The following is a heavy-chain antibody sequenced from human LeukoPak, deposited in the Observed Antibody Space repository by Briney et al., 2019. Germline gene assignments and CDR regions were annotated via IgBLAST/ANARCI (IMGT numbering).Heavy chain of an antibody. CDR2: MYHSGSI. D-gene: IGHD3-22*01. CDR1: GYSISSDYY. Sequence: SETLSLTCTVSGYSISSDYYWGWIRQPPGKGLEWIGSMYHSGSIHYNPSLKSRVTNSVDTSKNQFSLKLSSVTAADTAVYYCARHWVDSSGYPLDPWGQGTLVTVSS. CDR3: ARHWVDSSGYPLDP. J-gene: IGHJ5*02. V-gene: IGHV4-38-2*02.